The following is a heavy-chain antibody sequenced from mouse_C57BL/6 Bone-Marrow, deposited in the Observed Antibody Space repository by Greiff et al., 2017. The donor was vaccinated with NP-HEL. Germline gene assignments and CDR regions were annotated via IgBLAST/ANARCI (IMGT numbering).Heavy chain of an antibody. CDR1: GFTFSSYG. J-gene: IGHJ2*01. Sequence: EVKLVESGGDLVKPGGSLKLSCAASGFTFSSYGMSWVRPTPDKRLEWVATISSGGSYTYYTDSVKGRFTISRDNATNTLYRQMSSQKSEDTSMYSCARRRDVYYFDYWGQGTTLTVSS. CDR3: ARRRDVYYFDY. CDR2: ISSGGSYT. V-gene: IGHV5-6*02.